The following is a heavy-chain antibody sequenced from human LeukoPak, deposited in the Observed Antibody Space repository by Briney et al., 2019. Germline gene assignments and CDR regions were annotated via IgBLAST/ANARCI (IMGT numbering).Heavy chain of an antibody. CDR2: ISYDGTSE. V-gene: IGHV3-30*03. CDR1: GFTFSSYA. Sequence: GGSLRLSCAASGFTFSSYAMHWVRQTPGKGLEWAALISYDGTSEYYADSVKGRFTISRDNAKNSLFLQMNSLSAEDTAVYYCARLGIGVAGSFDYWGQGTLVTVSS. CDR3: ARLGIGVAGSFDY. D-gene: IGHD6-19*01. J-gene: IGHJ4*02.